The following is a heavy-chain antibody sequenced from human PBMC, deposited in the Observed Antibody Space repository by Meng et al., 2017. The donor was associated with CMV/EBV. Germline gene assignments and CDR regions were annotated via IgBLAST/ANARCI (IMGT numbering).Heavy chain of an antibody. CDR2: IIPIFGTA. D-gene: IGHD2-2*01. J-gene: IGHJ6*02. CDR1: GGTFSSYA. Sequence: SVKVSCKASGGTFSSYAISWVRQAPGQGLEWMGGIIPIFGTANYVQKFQGRVTITTDESTSTAYMELSSLRSEDTAVYYCAREERGQLLLGIGHYYYYGMDVWGQGTTVTVSS. CDR3: AREERGQLLLGIGHYYYYGMDV. V-gene: IGHV1-69*05.